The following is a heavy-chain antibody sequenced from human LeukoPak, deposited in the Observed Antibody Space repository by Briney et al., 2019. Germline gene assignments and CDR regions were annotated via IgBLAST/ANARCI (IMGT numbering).Heavy chain of an antibody. CDR2: INHSGST. CDR1: GGSFSGYY. J-gene: IGHJ4*02. CDR3: ARATYSSSLGY. V-gene: IGHV4-34*01. Sequence: SETLSLTRAVYGGSFSGYYWSWIRQPPGKGLEWIGEINHSGSTNYNPSLKSRVTISVDTSKNQFSLKLSSVPAADTAVYYCARATYSSSLGYWGQGTLVTVSS. D-gene: IGHD6-13*01.